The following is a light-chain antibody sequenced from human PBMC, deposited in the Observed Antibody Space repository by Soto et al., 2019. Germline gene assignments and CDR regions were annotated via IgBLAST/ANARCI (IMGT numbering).Light chain of an antibody. CDR2: WAS. Sequence: DIVMTQSPDSLAVSMGERATINCKSSQSILYSSNNKNYLAWYQQKPGQPPKLLINWASSRESGVPDRFSGSGSGTDFTLTISSLQAEDVAVYYCQQYYCTPLTFGQGTKVEIK. J-gene: IGKJ1*01. V-gene: IGKV4-1*01. CDR1: QSILYSSNNKNY. CDR3: QQYYCTPLT.